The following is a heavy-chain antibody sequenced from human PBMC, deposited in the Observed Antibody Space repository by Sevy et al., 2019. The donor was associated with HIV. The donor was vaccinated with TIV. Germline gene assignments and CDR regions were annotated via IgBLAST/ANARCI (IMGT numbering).Heavy chain of an antibody. CDR3: AKDRVWELGDAFDI. J-gene: IGHJ3*02. D-gene: IGHD1-26*01. CDR2: ISGSGGIT. CDR1: GFTFSSYG. V-gene: IGHV3-23*01. Sequence: GGSLRLSCAVSGFTFSSYGMSWVRQAPGKGLEWVSSISGSGGITYYADSVKGRFTFSRDNSKNTLYLQMNSLRAEDTAVYYCAKDRVWELGDAFDIWGQGTMVTVSS.